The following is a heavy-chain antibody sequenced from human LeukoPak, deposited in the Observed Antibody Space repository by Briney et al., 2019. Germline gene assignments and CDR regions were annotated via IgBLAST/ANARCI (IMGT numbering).Heavy chain of an antibody. V-gene: IGHV3-23*03. D-gene: IGHD3-10*01. Sequence: PGGSLRLSCAASGFTFSSYAMTWVRQAPGKGLQWVSVIYSGGSTYYADSVKGRFTISRDNSKNTLYLQMNSPRAEDTAVYYCARENNFGSGMDVWGQGTTVTVSS. CDR1: GFTFSSYA. CDR2: IYSGGST. CDR3: ARENNFGSGMDV. J-gene: IGHJ6*02.